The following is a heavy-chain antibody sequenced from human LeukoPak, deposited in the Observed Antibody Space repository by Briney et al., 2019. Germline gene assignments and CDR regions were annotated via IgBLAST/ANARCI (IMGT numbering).Heavy chain of an antibody. V-gene: IGHV4-30-2*01. CDR2: IYHSGST. CDR3: ARAKYYYGSGSPHFDY. Sequence: SQTLSLTCAVSGGSISSGGYSWSWIRQPPGKGLEWIGYIYHSGSTYYNPSLKSRVTISVDGSKNQFSLKLSSVTAADTAVYYCARAKYYYGSGSPHFDYWGQGTLVTVSS. J-gene: IGHJ4*02. D-gene: IGHD3-10*01. CDR1: GGSISSGGYS.